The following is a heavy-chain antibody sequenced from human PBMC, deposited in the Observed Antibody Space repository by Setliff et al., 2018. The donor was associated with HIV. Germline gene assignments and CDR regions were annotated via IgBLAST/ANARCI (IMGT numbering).Heavy chain of an antibody. Sequence: SETLSLTCTVSGGSISSQYWSWIRQPQGKGLEWIGYIYYSGTTHYNPSLKSRVGMSVDTSKNQFSLDLTSVTPADTAVYYCARLRVSSSSQTFDHWGQGILVTVSS. J-gene: IGHJ4*02. V-gene: IGHV4-59*11. CDR3: ARLRVSSSSQTFDH. CDR1: GGSISSQY. CDR2: IYYSGTT. D-gene: IGHD6-6*01.